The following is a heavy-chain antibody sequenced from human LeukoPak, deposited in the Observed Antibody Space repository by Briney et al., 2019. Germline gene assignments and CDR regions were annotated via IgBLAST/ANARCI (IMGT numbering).Heavy chain of an antibody. Sequence: TSETLSLTCTVSGGSISSYYWSWIRQPPGKGLQWIGEINHSGSTSYNPSLKSRVTISVDTSKNQFSLKLTSVTAADTAVFYCARHKTGARGFDIWGQGTMVTVSS. J-gene: IGHJ3*02. CDR2: INHSGST. CDR1: GGSISSYY. CDR3: ARHKTGARGFDI. D-gene: IGHD3-10*01. V-gene: IGHV4-34*01.